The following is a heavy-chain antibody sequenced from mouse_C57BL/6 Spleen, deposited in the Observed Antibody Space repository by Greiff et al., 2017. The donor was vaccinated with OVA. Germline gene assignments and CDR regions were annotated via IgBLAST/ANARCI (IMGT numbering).Heavy chain of an antibody. CDR3: ARKELFYCDY. D-gene: IGHD4-1*01. J-gene: IGHJ2*01. V-gene: IGHV1-50*01. CDR1: GYTFTSYW. Sequence: VQLQQPGAELVKPGASVKLSCKASGYTFTSYWMQWVKQRPGQGLEWIGEIDPSDSYTNYNQKFKGKATLTVDTSSSTAYMQLSSLTSEDSAVYYCARKELFYCDYWGQGTTLTVSS. CDR2: IDPSDSYT.